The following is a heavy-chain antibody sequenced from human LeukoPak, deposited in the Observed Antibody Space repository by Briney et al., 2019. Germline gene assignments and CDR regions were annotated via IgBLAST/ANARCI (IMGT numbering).Heavy chain of an antibody. J-gene: IGHJ4*02. CDR2: INHSGST. CDR1: GGSFSGYY. Sequence: SETLSLTCAVYGGSFSGYYWSWIRQPPGKGLEWIGEINHSGSTNYNPSLKSRVTISVDTSKNQFSLKLSSVTAADTAVYYCARGREDCSSTSCYGNLYDYWGQGTLVTVSS. D-gene: IGHD2-2*01. CDR3: ARGREDCSSTSCYGNLYDY. V-gene: IGHV4-34*01.